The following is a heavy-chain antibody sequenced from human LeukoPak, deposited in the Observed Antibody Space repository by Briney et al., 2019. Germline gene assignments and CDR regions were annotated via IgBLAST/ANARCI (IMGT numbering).Heavy chain of an antibody. CDR2: ISSSSSTI. CDR1: GFTFSSYS. Sequence: PGGSLRLSCAASGFTFSSYSMNWVRQAPGKGLEWVSYISSSSSTIYYADSVKGRFTISRDNAKNSLYLQMNSLRAEDTDVYYCARGTYYYDSSGYPHIWGQGTMVTVSS. D-gene: IGHD3-22*01. CDR3: ARGTYYYDSSGYPHI. J-gene: IGHJ3*02. V-gene: IGHV3-48*04.